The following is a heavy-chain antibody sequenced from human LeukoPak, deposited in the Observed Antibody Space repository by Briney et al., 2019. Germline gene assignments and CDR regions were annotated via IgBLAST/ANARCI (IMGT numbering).Heavy chain of an antibody. CDR1: GGSISSYY. CDR3: ARASADYYGSGSTPFDY. Sequence: SETLSLTCTVSGGSISSYYWSWIRQPPGKGLEWIGYIYYSGSTNYNPYLKSRVTISVDTSKNQFSLKLSSVTAADTAVYYCARASADYYGSGSTPFDYWGQGTLVTVSS. CDR2: IYYSGST. D-gene: IGHD3-10*01. V-gene: IGHV4-59*01. J-gene: IGHJ4*02.